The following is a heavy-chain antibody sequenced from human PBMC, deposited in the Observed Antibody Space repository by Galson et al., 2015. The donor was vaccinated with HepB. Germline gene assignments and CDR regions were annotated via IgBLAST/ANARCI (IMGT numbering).Heavy chain of an antibody. Sequence: SVKVSCKASGYTFTTYAMHWVRQAPGQRLEWMGWINAGNGNTKYSQKFQGRVTITRDTSATTAYMELSRLSSEDTAVYYCARDLTPGYAFDIWGQGTMVTVSS. CDR2: INAGNGNT. J-gene: IGHJ3*02. V-gene: IGHV1-3*01. CDR3: ARDLTPGYAFDI. D-gene: IGHD4-23*01. CDR1: GYTFTTYA.